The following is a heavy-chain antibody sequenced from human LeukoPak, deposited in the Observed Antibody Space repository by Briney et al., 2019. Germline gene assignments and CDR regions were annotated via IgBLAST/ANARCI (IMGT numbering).Heavy chain of an antibody. CDR2: IYYSGST. D-gene: IGHD4/OR15-4a*01. J-gene: IGHJ6*02. CDR3: ARCYGNYCYYGTDV. Sequence: SETLSLTCTVSGGSISSSSYYWGWIRQPPGKGLEWIGSIYYSGSTYYNPSLKSRVTISVDTSKNQFSLKLSSVTAADTAVYYCARCYGNYCYYGTDVWGQGTTVTVSS. V-gene: IGHV4-39*01. CDR1: GGSISSSSYY.